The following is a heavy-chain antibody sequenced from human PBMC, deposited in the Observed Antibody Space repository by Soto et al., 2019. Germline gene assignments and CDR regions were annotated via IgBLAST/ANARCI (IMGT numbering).Heavy chain of an antibody. CDR3: ARGLSAATVVTCYFDY. V-gene: IGHV4-31*03. J-gene: IGHJ4*02. Sequence: QVHLQESGPGLVKPSQTLSLTCTVSGDSISSSDYYWSWIRQPPGKGLEWIEYIYSSGNTYYNPSLKSRLTISVDTSKNQFSLKLNSVTAADTALYYCARGLSAATVVTCYFDYWGQGTLVTVSS. CDR2: IYSSGNT. CDR1: GDSISSSDYY. D-gene: IGHD4-17*01.